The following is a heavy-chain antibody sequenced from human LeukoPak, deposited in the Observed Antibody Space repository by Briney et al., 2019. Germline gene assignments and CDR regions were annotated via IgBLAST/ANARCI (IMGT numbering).Heavy chain of an antibody. CDR1: GGSIRFGTYY. D-gene: IGHD3-10*01. CDR2: IYSSGST. Sequence: SETLSLTCTVSGGSIRFGTYYWSWIRQPAGKGLEWIGRIYSSGSTNYNPSLKSRVTISVDTSKNQFSLKLSSVTAADTAVYYCARAKRGVRGVFRPWGQGTLVTVSS. V-gene: IGHV4-61*02. CDR3: ARAKRGVRGVFRP. J-gene: IGHJ5*02.